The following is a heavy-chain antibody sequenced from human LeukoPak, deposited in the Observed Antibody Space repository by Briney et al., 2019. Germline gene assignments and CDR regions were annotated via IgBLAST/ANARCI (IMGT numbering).Heavy chain of an antibody. CDR2: ISGSGGST. D-gene: IGHD4-17*01. CDR1: GFTFSSYA. CDR3: AKEETMSTVTTYCDY. J-gene: IGHJ4*02. V-gene: IGHV3-23*01. Sequence: SGGPLRLSCAASGFTFSSYAMSWVRQAPGKGLEWVSAISGSGGSTYYADSVKGRFTISRDNSKNTLYLQMNSLRAEDTAVYYCAKEETMSTVTTYCDYWGQGTLVTVSS.